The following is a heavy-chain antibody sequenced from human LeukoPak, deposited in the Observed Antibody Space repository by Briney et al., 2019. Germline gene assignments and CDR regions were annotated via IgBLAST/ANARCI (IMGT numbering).Heavy chain of an antibody. V-gene: IGHV3-7*01. J-gene: IGHJ4*02. CDR2: IEQDGSEK. Sequence: PGGSLRLSCAASGFTFSSYWMTWVRQAPGKGLEWVANIEQDGSEKYYVDSVKGRFSISRDDANNSLILQMNSLRAEDTAVYYCARGTVNFDNWSQGTLVTVSS. CDR3: ARGTVNFDN. D-gene: IGHD4-11*01. CDR1: GFTFSSYW.